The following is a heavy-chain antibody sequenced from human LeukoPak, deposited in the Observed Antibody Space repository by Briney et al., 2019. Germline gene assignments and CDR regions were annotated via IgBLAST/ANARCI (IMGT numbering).Heavy chain of an antibody. CDR3: AKDGYDSSGAYIDN. J-gene: IGHJ4*02. Sequence: PGGSLRLSCAASGFTFSSYAMSWVRQAPGKGLEWVAAISYDGRNEYYADSAKGRFTISRDNSKNTLYLQMNSLRAEDTAVYHCAKDGYDSSGAYIDNWGQGILVTVSS. V-gene: IGHV3-30*18. CDR1: GFTFSSYA. D-gene: IGHD3-22*01. CDR2: ISYDGRNE.